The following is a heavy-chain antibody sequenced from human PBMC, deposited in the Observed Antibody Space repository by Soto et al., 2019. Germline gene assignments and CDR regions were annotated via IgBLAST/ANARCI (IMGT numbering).Heavy chain of an antibody. V-gene: IGHV4-39*01. D-gene: IGHD4-17*01. J-gene: IGHJ4*02. CDR1: GGSISSSSYY. CDR3: ARLGRYGDLFDY. CDR2: IYYSGST. Sequence: PSETLSLTCTVSGGSISSSSYYWGWIRQPPGKGLEWIGSIYYSGSTYYNPSLKSRVTISVDTSKNQFSLKLSSVTAADTAVYYCARLGRYGDLFDYWGQGTLVTVSS.